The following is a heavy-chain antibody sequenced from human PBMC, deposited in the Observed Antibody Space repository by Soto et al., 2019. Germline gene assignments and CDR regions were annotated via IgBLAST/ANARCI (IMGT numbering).Heavy chain of an antibody. CDR2: ISSSSSYT. CDR1: GFTFSDYY. D-gene: IGHD3-9*01. Sequence: QVQLVESGGGLVKPGGSLRLSCAASGFTFSDYYMSWIRQAPGKGLEWVSYISSSSSYTNYADSVKGRFTISRDNAKNSLYLQMNSLRAEDTAVYYCARDELRYIDWLPTVSGMDVWGQGTTVTVSS. J-gene: IGHJ6*02. CDR3: ARDELRYIDWLPTVSGMDV. V-gene: IGHV3-11*06.